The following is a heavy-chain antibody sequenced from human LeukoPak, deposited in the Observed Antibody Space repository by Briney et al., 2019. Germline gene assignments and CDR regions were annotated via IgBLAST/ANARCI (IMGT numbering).Heavy chain of an antibody. CDR3: ATAMGDSSGYYRMPFDY. V-gene: IGHV1-24*01. CDR1: GYTLTELS. J-gene: IGHJ4*02. D-gene: IGHD3-22*01. CDR2: FDPEDGET. Sequence: ASVKVSCKVSGYTLTELSMHWVRQAPGKGLEWMGGFDPEDGETIYAQKFQGRVTMTEDTSTDTAYMELSSLRSEDTAVYYCATAMGDSSGYYRMPFDYWGQGTLVTVSS.